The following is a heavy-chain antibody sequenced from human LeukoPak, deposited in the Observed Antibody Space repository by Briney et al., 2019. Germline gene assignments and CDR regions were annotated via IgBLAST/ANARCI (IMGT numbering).Heavy chain of an antibody. V-gene: IGHV4-34*01. J-gene: IGHJ4*02. D-gene: IGHD3-3*01. CDR3: ARGDFWSGYYTPGETFFDY. CDR2: INHSGST. CDR1: GGSFSGYY. Sequence: SETLSLTCAVYGGSFSGYYWSWIRQPPGKGLEWIGEINHSGSTNYNPSLKSRVTISVDTSKNQFSLKLSSVTAADTAVYYCARGDFWSGYYTPGETFFDYWGQGTLVTVSS.